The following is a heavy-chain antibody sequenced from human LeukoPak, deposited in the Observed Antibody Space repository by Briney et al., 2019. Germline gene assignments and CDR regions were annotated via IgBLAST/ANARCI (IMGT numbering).Heavy chain of an antibody. CDR3: ASGGLAAANLDFDY. Sequence: GASVKVSCKASGYTFTSYAMNWVRQAPGQGLEWMGWINTNTGNPTYAQGLTGRFVFSLDTSVSTAYLQISSLKAEDTAVYYCASGGLAAANLDFDYWGQGTLVTVSS. J-gene: IGHJ4*02. CDR2: INTNTGNP. CDR1: GYTFTSYA. D-gene: IGHD6-13*01. V-gene: IGHV7-4-1*02.